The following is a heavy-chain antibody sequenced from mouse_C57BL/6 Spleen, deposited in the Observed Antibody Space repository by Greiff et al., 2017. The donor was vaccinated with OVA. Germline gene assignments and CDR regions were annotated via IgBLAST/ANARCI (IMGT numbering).Heavy chain of an antibody. Sequence: VQLQQPGAELVKPGASVKLSCKASGYTFTSYWMQWVKQRPGQGLEWIGEIDPSDSYTNYNQKFKGKATLTVDTSSSTAYMQLSSLTSEDSAVYYCARNSNNSAWFAYWGQGTLVTVSA. CDR2: IDPSDSYT. V-gene: IGHV1-50*01. CDR1: GYTFTSYW. D-gene: IGHD2-5*01. J-gene: IGHJ3*01. CDR3: ARNSNNSAWFAY.